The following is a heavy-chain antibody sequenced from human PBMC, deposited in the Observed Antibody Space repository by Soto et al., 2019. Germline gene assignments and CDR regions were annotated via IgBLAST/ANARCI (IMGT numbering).Heavy chain of an antibody. Sequence: ASVKVSCKVSGYTLTELSMHWVRQAPGKGLEWMGGFDPEDGETIYAQKFQGRVTMTEDTSTDTAYMELSSLRSEDTAVYYCATCYYDSSGYRSDDFVISCQGTMVNV. J-gene: IGHJ3*02. CDR2: FDPEDGET. CDR1: GYTLTELS. V-gene: IGHV1-24*01. D-gene: IGHD3-22*01. CDR3: ATCYYDSSGYRSDDFVI.